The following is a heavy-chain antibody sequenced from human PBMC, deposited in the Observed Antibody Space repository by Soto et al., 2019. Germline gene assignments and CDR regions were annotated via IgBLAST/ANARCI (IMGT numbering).Heavy chain of an antibody. Sequence: QVQLVQSGAEVKKPGSSVKVSCKASGGTFNNYVISWVRQAPGQGLEWMGGIIPLFGTTNYAQKFQGRVTITADESTSTVYMELSSLRSEDTAVFYCAREPEGGMAVWGQGTTVTVSS. CDR2: IIPLFGTT. CDR1: GGTFNNYV. CDR3: AREPEGGMAV. J-gene: IGHJ6*02. V-gene: IGHV1-69*12.